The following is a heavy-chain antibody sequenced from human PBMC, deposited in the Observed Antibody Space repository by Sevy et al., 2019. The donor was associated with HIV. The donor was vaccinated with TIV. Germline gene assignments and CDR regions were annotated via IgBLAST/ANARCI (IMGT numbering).Heavy chain of an antibody. D-gene: IGHD3-3*01. J-gene: IGHJ4*02. Sequence: GGSLRLSCAASGFTFSNAWMSWVRQAPGKGLEWVGRIKSKTDGGTTDYAAPVKGRFTISRDDSKNTLYLQMNSLKTEDTAVYCCTTDRHVLRFLEWLPNPYYFDYWGQGTLVTVSS. CDR3: TTDRHVLRFLEWLPNPYYFDY. CDR2: IKSKTDGGTT. V-gene: IGHV3-15*01. CDR1: GFTFSNAW.